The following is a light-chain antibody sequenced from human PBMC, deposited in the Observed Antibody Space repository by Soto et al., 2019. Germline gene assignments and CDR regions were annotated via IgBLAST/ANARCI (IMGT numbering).Light chain of an antibody. V-gene: IGKV3-11*01. CDR3: QQLSNWPPEFT. CDR1: QSVSSH. CDR2: DAS. J-gene: IGKJ3*01. Sequence: EIVLTQSPATLSLSLGERATLSCRASQSVSSHLTWYQQKPGQAPRLLIYDASNRATGIPDRFSGSGSGTFFALTIISLEPKDVAVYYCQQLSNWPPEFTFDPGTKVVLK.